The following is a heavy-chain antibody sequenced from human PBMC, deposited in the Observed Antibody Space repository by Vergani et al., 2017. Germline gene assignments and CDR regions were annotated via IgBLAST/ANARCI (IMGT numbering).Heavy chain of an antibody. CDR3: VGDFHSRGPFDV. Sequence: QVQLQESGPGLLRPSETLSLTCRVSGVSITGGNYWGWVRQSPVSGLEWLGSVFHLGTLYYNPSLQSRVTISMDANNNFSLKLTSVTAADTAGYYCVGDFHSRGPFDVWGQGSLVADAS. CDR2: VFHLGTL. D-gene: IGHD3/OR15-3a*01. J-gene: IGHJ4*02. V-gene: IGHV4-38-2*02. CDR1: GVSITGGNY.